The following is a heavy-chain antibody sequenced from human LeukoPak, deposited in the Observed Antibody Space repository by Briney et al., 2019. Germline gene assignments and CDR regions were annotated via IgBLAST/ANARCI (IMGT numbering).Heavy chain of an antibody. V-gene: IGHV3-53*01. CDR2: IYSGGST. CDR1: GFTDSSNY. CDR3: AREMTIDSPTYGMDV. D-gene: IGHD4/OR15-4a*01. J-gene: IGHJ6*02. Sequence: GGSLRLSCAASGFTDSSNYMSWVRQAPGKGLEWVSVIYSGGSTYYADSVKGRFTISRDNSKNTLYLQMNSLRAEDTAVYYCAREMTIDSPTYGMDVWGQGTTVTVSS.